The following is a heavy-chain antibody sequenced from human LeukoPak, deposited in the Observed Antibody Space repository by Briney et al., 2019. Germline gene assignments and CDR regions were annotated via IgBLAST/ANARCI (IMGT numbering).Heavy chain of an antibody. CDR2: IYYSGST. CDR1: GGSIRSYY. V-gene: IGHV4-59*01. CDR3: ARTGSTVTMLYPFDH. Sequence: PSETLSLTCTVSGGSIRSYYWSWIRQPPGKGLEWIGYIYYSGSTNYNPSLKSRVSISVDTSKNQFSLKLSSVTAADTAVYYCARTGSTVTMLYPFDHWVQGTLVTVSS. J-gene: IGHJ4*02. D-gene: IGHD4-17*01.